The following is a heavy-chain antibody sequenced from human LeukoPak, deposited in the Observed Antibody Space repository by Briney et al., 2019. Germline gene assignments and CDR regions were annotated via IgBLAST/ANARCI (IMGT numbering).Heavy chain of an antibody. CDR3: AKDLWSGYSFDP. J-gene: IGHJ5*02. D-gene: IGHD3-3*01. CDR2: ISYDGSNK. CDR1: GFTFSSYG. V-gene: IGHV3-30*18. Sequence: GGSLRLSCAASGFTFSSYGMHWVRQAPGKGLEWVAVISYDGSNKYYADSVKGRFTISRDNSKNSLYLQMNSLRTEDTALYYCAKDLWSGYSFDPWGQGTLVTVSS.